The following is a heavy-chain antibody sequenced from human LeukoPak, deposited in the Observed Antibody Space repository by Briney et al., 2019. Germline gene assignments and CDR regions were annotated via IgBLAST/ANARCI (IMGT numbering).Heavy chain of an antibody. CDR3: ARDAGGWSAEYHFDY. CDR2: IKQDGSEK. J-gene: IGHJ4*02. CDR1: GFTFSSYW. V-gene: IGHV3-7*01. D-gene: IGHD6-19*01. Sequence: PGGSLRLSXAASGFTFSSYWMSWVRQAPGKGLEWVGNIKQDGSEKYYVDSVKGRFTISRDNAKNSLYLQMNSLRAEDTAVYYCARDAGGWSAEYHFDYWGQGTLVTVSS.